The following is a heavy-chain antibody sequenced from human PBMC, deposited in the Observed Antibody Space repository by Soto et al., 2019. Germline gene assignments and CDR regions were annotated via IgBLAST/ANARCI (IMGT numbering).Heavy chain of an antibody. CDR3: ARDAGDYEGAFDI. CDR2: IIPIFGTA. Sequence: SVKVSCKASGGTFSSYAISWVRQAPGQGLEWMGGIIPIFGTANYAQKLQGRVTITADESTSTAYMELSSLRSEDTAVYYCARDAGDYEGAFDIWGQGTMVTVSS. J-gene: IGHJ3*02. V-gene: IGHV1-69*13. D-gene: IGHD4-17*01. CDR1: GGTFSSYA.